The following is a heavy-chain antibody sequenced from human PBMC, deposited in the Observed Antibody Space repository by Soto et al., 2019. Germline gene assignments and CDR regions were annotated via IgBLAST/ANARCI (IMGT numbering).Heavy chain of an antibody. CDR2: ISSSGSTI. J-gene: IGHJ4*02. CDR1: GFTFSDYY. CDR3: ARALPDDYVWGSSLDY. D-gene: IGHD3-16*01. Sequence: GGSLRLSSAASGFTFSDYYMSWIRQAPGKGLEWVSYISSSGSTIYYADSVKGRFTISRDNAKNSLYLQMNSLRAEDTAVYYCARALPDDYVWGSSLDYWGQGTLVTVSS. V-gene: IGHV3-11*01.